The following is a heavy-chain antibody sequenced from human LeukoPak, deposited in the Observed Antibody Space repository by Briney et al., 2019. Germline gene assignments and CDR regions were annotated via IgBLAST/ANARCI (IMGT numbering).Heavy chain of an antibody. D-gene: IGHD2-15*01. CDR3: AKGAGSGDAFDI. Sequence: GGSLRLSCAASGFTFSSYAMSWVRQAPGKGLEWVAVISYDGSNKYYADSVKGRFTISRDNSKNTLYLQMNSLRAEDTAVYYCAKGAGSGDAFDIWGQGTMVTVSS. J-gene: IGHJ3*02. CDR1: GFTFSSYA. V-gene: IGHV3-30*18. CDR2: ISYDGSNK.